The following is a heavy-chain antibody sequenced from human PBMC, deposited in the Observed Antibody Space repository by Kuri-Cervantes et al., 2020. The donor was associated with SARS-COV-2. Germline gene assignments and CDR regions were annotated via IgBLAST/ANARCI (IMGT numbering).Heavy chain of an antibody. CDR1: ETTFPNYD. V-gene: IGHV1-8*01. D-gene: IGHD1-26*01. CDR2: VKTNSGNT. J-gene: IGHJ4*02. Sequence: ASVKVSCKAPETTFPNYDINWVRQASGQGLEWMGMVKTNSGNTLYAQFFQGRVTMTRDTSTSTVYMELSSLTSEDTAVYYCARSSSGSYSDFEHWGQGTLVTVSS. CDR3: ARSSSGSYSDFEH.